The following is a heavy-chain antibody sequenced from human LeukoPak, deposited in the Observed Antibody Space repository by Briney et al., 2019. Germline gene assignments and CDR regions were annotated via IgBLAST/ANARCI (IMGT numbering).Heavy chain of an antibody. J-gene: IGHJ3*02. CDR1: GFTFSSYS. CDR3: ARDRGYYYDSSGPKDAFDI. Sequence: PGGSLRLSCAASGFTFSSYSMNWVRQAPGKGLEWVSSISSSSYIYYADSVKGRFTISRDNAKNSLYLQMNSLRAEDTAVYYCARDRGYYYDSSGPKDAFDIWGQGTMVTVSS. V-gene: IGHV3-21*01. D-gene: IGHD3-22*01. CDR2: ISSSSYI.